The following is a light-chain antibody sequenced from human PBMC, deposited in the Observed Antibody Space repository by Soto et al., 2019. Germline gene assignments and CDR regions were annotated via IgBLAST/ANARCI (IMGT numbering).Light chain of an antibody. CDR1: QSISSW. CDR3: LQFDSYSWT. Sequence: DIQMTQSPSTLSASVGDIVTISCRASQSISSWLAWYQQKPGKAPKLLIYKASTLESGVPSRFSGSGSGTEFTLTISGLQPDDFATYYCLQFDSYSWTFGQGTKVDIK. CDR2: KAS. J-gene: IGKJ1*01. V-gene: IGKV1-5*03.